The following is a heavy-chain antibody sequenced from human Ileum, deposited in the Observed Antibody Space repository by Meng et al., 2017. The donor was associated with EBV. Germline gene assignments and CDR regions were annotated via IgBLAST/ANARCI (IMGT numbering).Heavy chain of an antibody. J-gene: IGHJ4*02. Sequence: GSGPGLVKPSGTLSLPCDVSGVSISGNYWSWIRQSPVKGLEWIGFFYEGTTNYNPSLKSRVTIAAGPANNQISLRLSSVTSADTAVYYCAKGGQWDPLDSWGRGILVTVSS. D-gene: IGHD1-26*01. CDR3: AKGGQWDPLDS. CDR1: GVSISGNY. CDR2: FYEGTT. V-gene: IGHV4-59*01.